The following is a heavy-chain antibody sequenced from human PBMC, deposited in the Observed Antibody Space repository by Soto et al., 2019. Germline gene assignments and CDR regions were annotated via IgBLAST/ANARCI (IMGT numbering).Heavy chain of an antibody. CDR2: IYHSGST. CDR1: GGSISSSNW. J-gene: IGHJ4*02. Sequence: PSETLSLTCAVSGGSISSSNWWSWVRQPPGKGLEWIGEIYHSGSTNYNPSLKSRVTISVDKSKNQFSLKLSSVTAADTAVYYCARENYDSSGYYPDYWGQGTLVTVSS. D-gene: IGHD3-22*01. CDR3: ARENYDSSGYYPDY. V-gene: IGHV4-4*02.